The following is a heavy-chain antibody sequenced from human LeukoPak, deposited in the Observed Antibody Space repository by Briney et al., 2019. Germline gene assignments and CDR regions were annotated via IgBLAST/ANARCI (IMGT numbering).Heavy chain of an antibody. Sequence: GESLKISCKGSGYSFTSYWIGWVRQMPGKGLEWMGIIYPGDSDTRYSPSFQGQVTISADKSISTAYLQWSSLKASDTAMYYCARLLYYYDSSGCFHNYGMDVWGQGTTVTVSS. V-gene: IGHV5-51*01. CDR3: ARLLYYYDSSGCFHNYGMDV. CDR1: GYSFTSYW. CDR2: IYPGDSDT. D-gene: IGHD3-22*01. J-gene: IGHJ6*02.